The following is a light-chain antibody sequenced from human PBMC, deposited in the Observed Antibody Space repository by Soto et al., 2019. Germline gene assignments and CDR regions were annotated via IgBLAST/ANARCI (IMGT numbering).Light chain of an antibody. CDR3: QKYSSVIT. V-gene: IGKV1-27*01. Sequence: DIQMTQSPASLSASVGDRVTITCRASQGISNYLAWYQQKPGKVPKLLIYAASTLQSGVPSRFSGSGSGTDFTLTITNLQPEDVATYYCQKYSSVITFGQGTRLEIK. CDR1: QGISNY. J-gene: IGKJ5*01. CDR2: AAS.